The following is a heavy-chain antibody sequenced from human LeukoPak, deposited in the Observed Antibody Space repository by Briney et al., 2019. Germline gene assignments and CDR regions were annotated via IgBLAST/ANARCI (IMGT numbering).Heavy chain of an antibody. CDR2: IIPILGIA. CDR1: GGTFSSYA. J-gene: IGHJ4*02. Sequence: VKVSCKASGGTFSSYAISWVRQAPGQGLEWMGRIIPILGIANYAQKFQGRVTITADKSTSTAYMELSSLRSEDTAVYYCARYNGDLTGGFDYWGQGTLVTVSS. D-gene: IGHD4-17*01. V-gene: IGHV1-69*04. CDR3: ARYNGDLTGGFDY.